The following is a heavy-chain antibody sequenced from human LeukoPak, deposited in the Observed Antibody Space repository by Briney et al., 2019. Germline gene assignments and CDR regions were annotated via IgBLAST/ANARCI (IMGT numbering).Heavy chain of an antibody. Sequence: PGGSLRLSCAASGFTFSSYAMHWVRQAPGKGLEYVSAISSNGGSTYYANSVKGRFTISGDNSKNTLYLQMGSLRAEDMAVYYCARRDYYDSSGYRHWGQGTLVTVSS. J-gene: IGHJ4*02. CDR2: ISSNGGST. CDR3: ARRDYYDSSGYRH. V-gene: IGHV3-64*01. CDR1: GFTFSSYA. D-gene: IGHD3-22*01.